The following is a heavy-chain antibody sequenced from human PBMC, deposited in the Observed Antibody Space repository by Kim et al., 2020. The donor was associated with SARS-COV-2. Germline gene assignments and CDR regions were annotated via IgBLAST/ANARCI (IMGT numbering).Heavy chain of an antibody. V-gene: IGHV1-69*04. CDR3: ATSGFSAFSGQEDD. J-gene: IGHJ4*02. Sequence: SVKVSCKASGGTFSSYGISWVRQAPGQGLEWMGRIIPFLDITNYAQNFQGRVTITADKSTTTAYMELSSLRSEDTAVYYCATSGFSAFSGQEDDWGQGTLVTVSS. CDR1: GGTFSSYG. CDR2: IIPFLDIT. D-gene: IGHD1-26*01.